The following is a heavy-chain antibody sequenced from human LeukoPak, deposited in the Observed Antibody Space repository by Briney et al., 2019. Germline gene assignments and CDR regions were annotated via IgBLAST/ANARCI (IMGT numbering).Heavy chain of an antibody. CDR1: AGSISSGDYY. CDR2: IYYSGST. J-gene: IGHJ5*02. V-gene: IGHV4-30-4*08. D-gene: IGHD3-3*01. CDR3: ARAGSELRFLEWLAVDP. Sequence: SETLSLTCTVSAGSISSGDYYWSWIRQPPGKGLEWIGYIYYSGSTYYNPSLKSRVTISVDTSKNQFSLKLSSVTAADTAVYYCARAGSELRFLEWLAVDPWGQGTLVTVSS.